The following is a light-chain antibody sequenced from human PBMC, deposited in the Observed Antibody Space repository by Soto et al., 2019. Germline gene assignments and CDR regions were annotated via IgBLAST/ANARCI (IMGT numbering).Light chain of an antibody. Sequence: EIVMTQSPATLSVSPGGRATLSCRASQSISGTLVWYQQKPGQAPRLLIYGASTRAAGFPARFSGSGSGTDFTLTISSLQSEDFAVYYCQQYDNWPWTFGQGTKVDIK. J-gene: IGKJ1*01. CDR2: GAS. CDR1: QSISGT. V-gene: IGKV3-15*01. CDR3: QQYDNWPWT.